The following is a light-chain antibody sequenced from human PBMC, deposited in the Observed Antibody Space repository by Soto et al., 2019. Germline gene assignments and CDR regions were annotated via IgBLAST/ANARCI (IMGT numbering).Light chain of an antibody. CDR1: QSVRSTY. J-gene: IGKJ2*01. CDR2: GAS. Sequence: EIVLTQSPGTLSLSPGERATLSCRASQSVRSTYIAWYQQKPGQAPRVLIYGASSRATGIPDRFSGSGSGTDFTLTISRLEPEDFAVYFCQQYGRSPPFTFGQGTKVEIK. V-gene: IGKV3-20*01. CDR3: QQYGRSPPFT.